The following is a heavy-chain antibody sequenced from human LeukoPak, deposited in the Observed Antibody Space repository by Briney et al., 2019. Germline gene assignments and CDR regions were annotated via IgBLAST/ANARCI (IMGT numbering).Heavy chain of an antibody. Sequence: GESLKISCKGSGYSFTSYWIGWVRQMPGKGLEWMGIIYPDDSDTRYSPSFQGQVTISADKSISTAYLQWSSLRASDTALYYCARPREMARIDGGLGYWGQGTLVTVSS. J-gene: IGHJ4*02. CDR1: GYSFTSYW. CDR2: IYPDDSDT. V-gene: IGHV5-51*01. D-gene: IGHD5-24*01. CDR3: ARPREMARIDGGLGY.